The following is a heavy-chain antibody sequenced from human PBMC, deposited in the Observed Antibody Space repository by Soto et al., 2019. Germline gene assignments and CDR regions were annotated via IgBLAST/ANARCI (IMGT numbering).Heavy chain of an antibody. V-gene: IGHV1-46*01. J-gene: IGHJ4*02. CDR1: GYTFTSYS. CDR3: ARITMARGVIIGLDY. D-gene: IGHD3-10*01. CDR2: ITPSGGST. Sequence: ASVKVFCKASGYTFTSYSMRWVRQAPGQGLEWMGIITPSGGSTSYAQKFQGRVTSTRDTSTSTVYMELSSLRSEDTAVYYCARITMARGVIIGLDYWGQGTLVTVSS.